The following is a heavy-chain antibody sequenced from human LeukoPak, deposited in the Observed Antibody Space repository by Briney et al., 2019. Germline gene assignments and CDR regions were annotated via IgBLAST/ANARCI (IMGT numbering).Heavy chain of an antibody. CDR2: IPYDGSNK. J-gene: IGHJ3*02. CDR1: GFTFSSYA. Sequence: GGSLRLSCAASGFTFSSYAMHWVRQAPGKGLEWVAVIPYDGSNKYYADSVKGRFTISRDNSKNTLYLQMNSLRAEDTAVYYCARVGSSRVNDAFDIWGQGTMVTVSS. V-gene: IGHV3-30*04. D-gene: IGHD6-13*01. CDR3: ARVGSSRVNDAFDI.